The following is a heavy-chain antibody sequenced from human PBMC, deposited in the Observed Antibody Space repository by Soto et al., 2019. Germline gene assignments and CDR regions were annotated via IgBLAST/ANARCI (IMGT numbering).Heavy chain of an antibody. CDR1: GGSISNVGYF. CDR2: IYHTGTT. D-gene: IGHD2-2*01. J-gene: IGHJ5*02. V-gene: IGHV4-30-4*01. Sequence: QVQLQESGPGLVKPSQTLSLTCTVSGGSISNVGYFWSRIRQPPGKGLEWIGFIYHTGTTYYNSSLRSRVSISIDTSKSQFSLKLNSVTAADTAVYYCARVMAAMQNWLDPWGQGTRVTVS. CDR3: ARVMAAMQNWLDP.